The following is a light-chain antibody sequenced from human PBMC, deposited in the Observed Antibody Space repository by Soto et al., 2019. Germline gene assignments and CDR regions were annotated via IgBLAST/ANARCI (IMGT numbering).Light chain of an antibody. J-gene: IGKJ4*01. CDR3: QQRGGWPLT. CDR1: QGVGRF. CDR2: DAS. V-gene: IGKV3-11*01. Sequence: EIVLTQSPATLSLSPGERAALSCRASQGVGRFLAWYQQKPGQAPRLLIYDASNRATGIPARFSGSGSVTDFTLAFDNLEPEDFAVYYCQQRGGWPLTFGGGTKVEIK.